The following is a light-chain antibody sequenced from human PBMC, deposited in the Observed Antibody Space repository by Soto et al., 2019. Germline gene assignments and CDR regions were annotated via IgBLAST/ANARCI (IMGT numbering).Light chain of an antibody. Sequence: GLTQSPGALSLSPGERATLSCRASQSVSNNYLAWYQQKPGQAPRLLIYGASNRATGIPDRFSGSGSGTDFTLTSSRLEPEDCVVYYCQQYGSSGTFGQGTKVDIK. J-gene: IGKJ1*01. V-gene: IGKV3-20*01. CDR1: QSVSNNY. CDR2: GAS. CDR3: QQYGSSGT.